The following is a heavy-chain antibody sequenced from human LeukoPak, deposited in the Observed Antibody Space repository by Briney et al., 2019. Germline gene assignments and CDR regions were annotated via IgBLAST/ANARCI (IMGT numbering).Heavy chain of an antibody. J-gene: IGHJ4*02. CDR3: AKAYGSRSYTLLFFYY. V-gene: IGHV1-46*01. CDR2: INPSGGST. CDR1: GYIFTSYY. D-gene: IGHD3-10*01. Sequence: ASVKVSCKASGYIFTSYYMHWVRQAPGQGLEWMGIINPSGGSTSYAQKFQGRVTMTRDTSTSTVHMELSSLRSEDTAVHYCAKAYGSRSYTLLFFYYWGQGTLVTVSS.